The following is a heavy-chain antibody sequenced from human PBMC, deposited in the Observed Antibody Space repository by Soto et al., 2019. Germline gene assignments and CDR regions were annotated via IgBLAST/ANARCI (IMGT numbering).Heavy chain of an antibody. D-gene: IGHD6-13*01. CDR3: ARSRYSSNWFDP. CDR1: GGSISSSNW. V-gene: IGHV4-4*02. CDR2: IYHSGST. Sequence: SETLSLTCAVSGGSISSSNWWSWVRQPPGKGLEWIGEIYHSGSTNYNPSLKSRVTISVDKSKNQFSLKLSSVTAADTTVYYCARSRYSSNWFDPWGQGTLVTVSS. J-gene: IGHJ5*02.